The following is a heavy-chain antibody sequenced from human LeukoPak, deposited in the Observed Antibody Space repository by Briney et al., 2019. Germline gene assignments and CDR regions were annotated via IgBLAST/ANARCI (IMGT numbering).Heavy chain of an antibody. CDR1: DGSISSYY. V-gene: IGHV4-59*08. CDR2: IYYSGST. CDR3: ARHGRAYNPGVYYFDL. J-gene: IGHJ4*02. Sequence: SETLSLTCTVSDGSISSYYWGWIRQSPGKGLEWIGYIYYSGSTNYNPSLKSRLTISVDTAKNQFSLKLSSVTAADTAMYYCARHGRAYNPGVYYFDLWGQGTLVTVSS. D-gene: IGHD2-8*01.